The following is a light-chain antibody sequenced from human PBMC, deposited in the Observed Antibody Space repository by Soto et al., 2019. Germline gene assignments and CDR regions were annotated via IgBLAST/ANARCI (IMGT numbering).Light chain of an antibody. Sequence: DIQMTQSPSTLSGSVGDRVTITCRASQTISSWLAWYQQKPGKAPKLLIYKASTLKSGVPSRFSGSGSGTEFTLTISSLQPDDFATYYCQHYNSYSEVVGQGTKADSK. CDR3: QHYNSYSEV. CDR2: KAS. V-gene: IGKV1-5*03. CDR1: QTISSW. J-gene: IGKJ1*01.